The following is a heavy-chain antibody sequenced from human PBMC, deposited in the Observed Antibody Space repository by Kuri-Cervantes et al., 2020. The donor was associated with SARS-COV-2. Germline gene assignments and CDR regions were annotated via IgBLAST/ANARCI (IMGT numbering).Heavy chain of an antibody. Sequence: GESLKISCAASGFTFSSYAMSWVRQAPGKGLEWVSAISGSGGSTYYADSVKGRSTISRDNSKNTLYLQMNSLRAEDTAVYYCAQTGRNDAFDIWGQGTMVTVSS. CDR1: GFTFSSYA. J-gene: IGHJ3*02. D-gene: IGHD1-1*01. V-gene: IGHV3-23*01. CDR2: ISGSGGST. CDR3: AQTGRNDAFDI.